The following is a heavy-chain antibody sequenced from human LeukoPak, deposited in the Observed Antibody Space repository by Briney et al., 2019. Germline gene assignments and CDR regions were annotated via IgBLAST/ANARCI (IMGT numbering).Heavy chain of an antibody. Sequence: GGSLRLSCAASGFTFSSYWMNWARQAPGKGLEWVASINHNGDVNYYVDSVKGRFTISRDNAKNSLYLQMDSLRAEDTALYYCAKDMIEYYDILTGYLRGPFDYWGQGTLVTVSS. CDR1: GFTFSSYW. D-gene: IGHD3-9*01. CDR3: AKDMIEYYDILTGYLRGPFDY. J-gene: IGHJ4*02. V-gene: IGHV3-7*03. CDR2: INHNGDVN.